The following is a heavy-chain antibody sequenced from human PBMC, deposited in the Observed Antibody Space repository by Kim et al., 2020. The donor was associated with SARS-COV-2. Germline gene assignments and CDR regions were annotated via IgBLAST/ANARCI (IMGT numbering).Heavy chain of an antibody. J-gene: IGHJ6*02. CDR2: IKQDGSEK. CDR3: ARTRGMDV. CDR1: GFTFSSFY. V-gene: IGHV3-7*01. Sequence: GGSLRLSCTASGFTFSSFYMSWVHQAPGKGLEWVANIKQDGSEKYYVDSVKGRFTISRDNAKNSLYLQMNSLRAEDTAVYYCARTRGMDVWGQGTTVTVSS.